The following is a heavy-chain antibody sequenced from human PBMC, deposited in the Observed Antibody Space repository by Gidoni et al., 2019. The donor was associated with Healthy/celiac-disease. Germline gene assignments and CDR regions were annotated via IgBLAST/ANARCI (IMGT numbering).Heavy chain of an antibody. J-gene: IGHJ4*02. CDR3: ASGGYSGYVWAY. CDR1: GGSISSYY. V-gene: IGHV4-59*01. Sequence: QVQLQESGPGLVKPSETLSLTCTVPGGSISSYYWSWIRQPPGKGLEWIGYIYYSGSTNYNPSLKSRVTISVDTSKNQFSLKLSSVTAADTAVYYCASGGYSGYVWAYWGQGTLVTVSS. CDR2: IYYSGST. D-gene: IGHD5-12*01.